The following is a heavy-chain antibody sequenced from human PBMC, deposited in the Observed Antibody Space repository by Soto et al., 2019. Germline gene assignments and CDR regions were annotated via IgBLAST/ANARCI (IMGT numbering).Heavy chain of an antibody. D-gene: IGHD3-10*01. CDR2: IGGSGDSR. CDR3: SKSAVQVWFEYFDY. V-gene: IGHV3-23*01. Sequence: PGGSLRLSCAASGFTLSSYTMSWVRQVPGKGLEWVSGIGGSGDSRYYADSVKGRFTISRDNSKNTLYLQMNSLRPEDTAVYYCSKSAVQVWFEYFDYWGQGSQVTVSS. CDR1: GFTLSSYT. J-gene: IGHJ4*02.